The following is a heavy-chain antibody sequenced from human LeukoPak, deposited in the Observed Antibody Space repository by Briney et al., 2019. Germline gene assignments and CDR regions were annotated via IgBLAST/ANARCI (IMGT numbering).Heavy chain of an antibody. D-gene: IGHD1-26*01. CDR3: ATKTSGSYPFDY. CDR1: GFTFTSYS. J-gene: IGHJ4*02. V-gene: IGHV3-21*01. CDR2: ISSSSTSI. Sequence: GGSLRLSRAASGFTFTSYSMNWVRQAPGKGLEWVSSISSSSTSIYYADSVKGRFTISRDNAKNSLYLQMNSLRAEDTAVYYCATKTSGSYPFDYWGQGTLVTVSS.